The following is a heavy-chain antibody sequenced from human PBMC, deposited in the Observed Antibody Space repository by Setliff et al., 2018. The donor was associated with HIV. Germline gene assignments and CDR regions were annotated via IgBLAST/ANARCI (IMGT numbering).Heavy chain of an antibody. D-gene: IGHD5-18*01. CDR2: IYTSGST. CDR3: ARQGAGYSDDY. CDR1: GGSISSGSYY. J-gene: IGHJ4*02. Sequence: NPSETLSLTCTVSGGSISSGSYYWSWIRQPAGKGLEWIGRIYTSGSTNYNPSLKSRVTISVDTSRNQFSLKLSSVTAADTAVYYCARQGAGYSDDYWGQGTLVTVSS. V-gene: IGHV4-61*02.